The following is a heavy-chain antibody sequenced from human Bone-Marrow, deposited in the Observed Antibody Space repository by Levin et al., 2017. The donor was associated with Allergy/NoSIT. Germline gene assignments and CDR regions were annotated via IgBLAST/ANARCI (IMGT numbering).Heavy chain of an antibody. V-gene: IGHV4-61*01. J-gene: IGHJ3*02. CDR2: ISHRGST. Sequence: SETLSLTCSVSVSAGSVSTDNYYWSWIRQPPGKGLEWIGYISHRGSTHYNPSIKSRVTISADTSKNQFSLKLHSVTAADTAVYYCARVRDAFDIWGQGTMVTVSS. CDR1: AGSVSTDNYY. CDR3: ARVRDAFDI.